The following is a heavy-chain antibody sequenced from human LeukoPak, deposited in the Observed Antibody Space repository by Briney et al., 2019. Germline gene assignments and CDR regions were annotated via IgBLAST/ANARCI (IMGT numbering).Heavy chain of an antibody. J-gene: IGHJ5*01. Sequence: GGSLRLSCAASGLSFSSYEMNWVRQAPGKGLEWISYISSTGSAIFYADSVRGRFTISRDNAKNSLYLQMNSLRAEDTAVYYCARAHDSITGNWFDCWGQGTLVTVST. V-gene: IGHV3-48*03. CDR3: ARAHDSITGNWFDC. D-gene: IGHD1-20*01. CDR1: GLSFSSYE. CDR2: ISSTGSAI.